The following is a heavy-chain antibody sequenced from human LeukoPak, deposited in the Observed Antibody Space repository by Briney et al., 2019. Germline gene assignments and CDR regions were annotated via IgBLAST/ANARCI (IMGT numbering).Heavy chain of an antibody. V-gene: IGHV3-23*01. D-gene: IGHD2-15*01. Sequence: GGSLRLSCAASGFTFSSYAMSWVRQAPGKGLEWVSAISGSGGSTYYADSVKGRFTISRDNSKNTLYLQVNSLRAEDTAVYYCARGGGYSPIDYWGQGTLVTVSS. CDR3: ARGGGYSPIDY. CDR1: GFTFSSYA. J-gene: IGHJ4*02. CDR2: ISGSGGST.